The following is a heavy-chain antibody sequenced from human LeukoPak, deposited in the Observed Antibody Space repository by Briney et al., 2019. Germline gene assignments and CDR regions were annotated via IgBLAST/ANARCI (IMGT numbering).Heavy chain of an antibody. D-gene: IGHD6-19*01. V-gene: IGHV3-20*04. J-gene: IGHJ4*02. CDR3: ARDGPVAGVELDQ. CDR1: GFPFDNYG. Sequence: PRGSRGLSCAASGFPFDNYGMAWVLQAPGKGLEWVSRITWNGGITAYADSVKGRFTISRDNAKNSLYLLMNSLRAEDTALYYCARDGPVAGVELDQWGQGTMVTVSS. CDR2: ITWNGGIT.